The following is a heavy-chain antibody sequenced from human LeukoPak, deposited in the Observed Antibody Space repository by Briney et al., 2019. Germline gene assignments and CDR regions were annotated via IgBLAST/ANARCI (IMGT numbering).Heavy chain of an antibody. J-gene: IGHJ5*02. CDR3: ARRAERGYSYFWFDP. V-gene: IGHV4-59*01. CDR2: IYYSGST. D-gene: IGHD5-18*01. CDR1: GGSISSYY. Sequence: SETLSLTCTVSGGSISSYYWSWIRQPPGKGLEWIGYIYYSGSTNYNPSLKSRVTISVDTSKNQFSLKLSSVTAADTAVYYCARRAERGYSYFWFDPWGQGTLVTVSS.